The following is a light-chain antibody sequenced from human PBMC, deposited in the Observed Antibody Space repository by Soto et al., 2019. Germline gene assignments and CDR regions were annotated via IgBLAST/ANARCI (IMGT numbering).Light chain of an antibody. CDR1: RNDVGSYNL. CDR2: EGT. V-gene: IGLV2-23*01. J-gene: IGLJ1*01. CDR3: CSYAGSNSPYV. Sequence: QSVLTQPASVSGSPGQSITISCTGTRNDVGSYNLVSWYQQHPGKAPKLMIHEGTKRPSGVSNRFSGSKSGNTASLIISGLQAEDEADYYCCSYAGSNSPYVFGNGTKVTVL.